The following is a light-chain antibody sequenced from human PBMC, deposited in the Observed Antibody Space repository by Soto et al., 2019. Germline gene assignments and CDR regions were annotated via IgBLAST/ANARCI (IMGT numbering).Light chain of an antibody. CDR3: QQYYDWPTIT. CDR1: ENIRTA. V-gene: IGKV3-15*01. CDR2: GGS. Sequence: EIVMTQSPATLSVPPGDRVTLSCRASENIRTALAWYQQKPGQAPSLLIYGGSIRADGIPARFSGSGSGTEFTLTITTLQSEDFAVYYCQQYYDWPTITFGQGTRLEIK. J-gene: IGKJ5*01.